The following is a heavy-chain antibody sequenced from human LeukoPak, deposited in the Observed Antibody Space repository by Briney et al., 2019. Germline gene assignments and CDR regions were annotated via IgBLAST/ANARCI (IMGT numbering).Heavy chain of an antibody. V-gene: IGHV4-30-4*01. D-gene: IGHD4-17*01. CDR1: GDSISGADYY. CDR3: ARGGGGSSTVTTYWFDP. Sequence: SETLSLTCTVSGDSISGADYYWSWIRQPPGKGLEWIAYVYYSGSTYYNPSLKSRLTVSVDTSKNQFSLKLNSVTAADTAVYYCARGGGGSSTVTTYWFDPWGQGALVTVSS. J-gene: IGHJ5*02. CDR2: VYYSGST.